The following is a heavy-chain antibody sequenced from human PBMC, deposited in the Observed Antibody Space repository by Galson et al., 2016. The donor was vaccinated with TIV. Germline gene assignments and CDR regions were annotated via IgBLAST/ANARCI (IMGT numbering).Heavy chain of an antibody. J-gene: IGHJ5*02. Sequence: LTCAVSGYSISSRYYWGWVRQPPGKGLEWLGNICHTETTYYNPSLESRVSISVDTAKNQFSLRLSSVTAADTAVYYCVRIGMLRESCSCYACPGIFDTWGQGILVTVSS. D-gene: IGHD3-22*01. CDR2: ICHTETT. CDR3: VRIGMLRESCSCYACPGIFDT. V-gene: IGHV4-38-2*01. CDR1: GYSISSRYY.